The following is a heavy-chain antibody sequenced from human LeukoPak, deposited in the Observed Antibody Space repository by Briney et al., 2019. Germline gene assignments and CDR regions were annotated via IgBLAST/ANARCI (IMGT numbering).Heavy chain of an antibody. CDR3: ARGRLLMWFDP. V-gene: IGHV4-34*01. CDR1: GGSFSGYS. CDR2: INHSGST. D-gene: IGHD3-16*01. J-gene: IGHJ5*02. Sequence: PSETLSLTCAVYGGSFSGYSWSWSRQPPGKGLEWIGEINHSGSTNYNPSLKSRVTISVDTSKKQFSLKLSSVTAADTAVYYCARGRLLMWFDPWGQGTLVTVSS.